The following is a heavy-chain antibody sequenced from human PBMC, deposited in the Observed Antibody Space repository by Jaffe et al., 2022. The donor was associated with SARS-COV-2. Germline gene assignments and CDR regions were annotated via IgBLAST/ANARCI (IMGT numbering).Heavy chain of an antibody. D-gene: IGHD3-16*01. Sequence: QVQLQESGPGLVKPSETLSLTCTVSGGSISSYYWSWIRQPPGKGLEWIGYIYYSGSTNYNPSLKSRVTISVDTSKNQFSLKLSSVTAADTAVYYCARGGEEEHYYYYYGMDVWGQGTTVTVSS. CDR2: IYYSGST. CDR1: GGSISSYY. CDR3: ARGGEEEHYYYYYGMDV. V-gene: IGHV4-59*08. J-gene: IGHJ6*02.